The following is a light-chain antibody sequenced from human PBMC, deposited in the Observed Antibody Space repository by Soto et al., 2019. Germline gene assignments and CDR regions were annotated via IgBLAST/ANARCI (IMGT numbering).Light chain of an antibody. V-gene: IGLV2-14*01. CDR1: SSDVGGYNY. Sequence: QSALTQPASVSGSPGQSITISCSGTSSDVGGYNYVSRYQQHPGKAPKLLISEVSNRPSGVSTRFSGSKSGNTASLTISGLQAEDEADYYCSSYSSSTTLVFGTGTKVTVL. CDR3: SSYSSSTTLV. CDR2: EVS. J-gene: IGLJ1*01.